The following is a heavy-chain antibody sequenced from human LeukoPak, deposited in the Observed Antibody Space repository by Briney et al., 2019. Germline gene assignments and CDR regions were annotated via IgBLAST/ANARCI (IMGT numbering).Heavy chain of an antibody. V-gene: IGHV1-46*01. CDR3: ARDWSGGDSDY. CDR2: INPSGGST. D-gene: IGHD2-21*02. Sequence: ASAKVSCKASGYTFTSYYMHWVRQAPGQGLEWMGIINPSGGSTSYAQKFQGRVTMTRDTSTSTVYMELSSLRSEDTAVYYCARDWSGGDSDYWGQGTLVTVSS. J-gene: IGHJ4*02. CDR1: GYTFTSYY.